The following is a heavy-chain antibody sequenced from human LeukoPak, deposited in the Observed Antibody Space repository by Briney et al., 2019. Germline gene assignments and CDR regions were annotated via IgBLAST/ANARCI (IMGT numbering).Heavy chain of an antibody. CDR3: ARDAGRYYYGSGSYYNWFDL. J-gene: IGHJ5*02. CDR1: GGSISSSSYY. CDR2: IYYSGST. D-gene: IGHD3-10*01. V-gene: IGHV4-39*07. Sequence: SGTLSLTCTVSGGSISSSSYYWGGLRQPPGRGGEGVGSIYYSGSTYYNPSLKSRVTISVGTSKNQFSLKLSSVTAADTAVYYCARDAGRYYYGSGSYYNWFDLWGQGTLVTVSS.